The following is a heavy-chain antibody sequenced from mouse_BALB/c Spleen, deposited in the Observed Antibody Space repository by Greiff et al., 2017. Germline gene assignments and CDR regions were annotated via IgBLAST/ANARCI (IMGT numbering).Heavy chain of an antibody. V-gene: IGHV5-12-1*01. Sequence: EVKLMESGGGLVKPGGSLKLSCAASGFAFSSYDMSWVRQTPEKRLEWVAYISSGGGSTYYPDTVKGRFTISRDNAKNTLYLQMSSLKSEDTAMYYCARPLHGYDEGGGFAYWGQGTLVTVSA. J-gene: IGHJ3*01. D-gene: IGHD2-2*01. CDR3: ARPLHGYDEGGGFAY. CDR1: GFAFSSYD. CDR2: ISSGGGST.